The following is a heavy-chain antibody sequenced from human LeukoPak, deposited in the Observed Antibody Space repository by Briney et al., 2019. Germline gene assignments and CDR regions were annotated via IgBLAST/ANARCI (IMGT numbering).Heavy chain of an antibody. D-gene: IGHD1-14*01. Sequence: SGTLCLTCTASGGSFSSYYWTWIRQAPGEGLEWIGYIYYSGRANYHPSLESRLTISVDTSKNQFSLKLSSVTTGDTAVYYFVIHAATGIRDAFDYWGQGILVTVSS. CDR2: IYYSGRA. V-gene: IGHV4-59*08. CDR3: VIHAATGIRDAFDY. CDR1: GGSFSSYY. J-gene: IGHJ4*02.